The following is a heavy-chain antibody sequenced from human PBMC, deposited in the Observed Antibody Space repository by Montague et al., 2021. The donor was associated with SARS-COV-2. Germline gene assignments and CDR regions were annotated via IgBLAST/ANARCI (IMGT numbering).Heavy chain of an antibody. D-gene: IGHD5-12*01. CDR3: AKCLRFSGFDGNYFDS. CDR1: GFYFNDYG. J-gene: IGHJ4*02. CDR2: VSGDGDST. V-gene: IGHV3-23*01. Sequence: FLSLSFSVSGFYFNDYGMSWVRQAPGKGLDWVSAVSGDGDSTYYADSVKGRFTISRDNSKNTLYLQMNSLRAEDTAVYYCAKCLRFSGFDGNYFDSWGQGTLVTVSS.